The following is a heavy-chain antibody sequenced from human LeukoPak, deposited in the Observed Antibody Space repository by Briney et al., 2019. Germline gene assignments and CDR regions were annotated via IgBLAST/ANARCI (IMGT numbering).Heavy chain of an antibody. CDR1: GFTLSTYW. D-gene: IGHD3-10*01. J-gene: IGHJ6*02. CDR3: ASDYRGNYGNYYYGMDV. V-gene: IGHV3-74*01. CDR2: INSDASTT. Sequence: GGSLRLSCTASGFTLSTYWMHWVRQAPGKGLVWVSRINSDASTTTYANSVKGRLTISRDNAKNTLYLQLNSLRAEDTAVYYCASDYRGNYGNYYYGMDVWGQGTTVTVSS.